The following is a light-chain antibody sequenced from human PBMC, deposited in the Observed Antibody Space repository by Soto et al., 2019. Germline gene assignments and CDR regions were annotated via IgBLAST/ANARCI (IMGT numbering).Light chain of an antibody. CDR1: SSNIGAGYD. CDR2: DNS. J-gene: IGLJ1*01. Sequence: QSVLTQPPSVSGAPGQRVTISCTGSSSNIGAGYDVQWYQQLPGTAPKLLIYDNSQRPSGVPDRLSGSKSGTSASLAITGLQAEDEADYYCQSYDSSLSGSSVFGTGTKLTVL. CDR3: QSYDSSLSGSSV. V-gene: IGLV1-40*01.